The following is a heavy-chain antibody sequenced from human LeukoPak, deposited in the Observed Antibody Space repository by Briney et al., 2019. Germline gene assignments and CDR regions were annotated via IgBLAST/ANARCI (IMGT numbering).Heavy chain of an antibody. CDR1: GFTFSSYW. D-gene: IGHD6-25*01. J-gene: IGHJ5*01. V-gene: IGHV3-23*01. CDR3: AKARAAGSGDADS. Sequence: GGSLRLSCAASGFTFSSYWMSWVRQAPGKGLEWVSPISANAKSAYYADSVKGRFTISRDNSKNTLYLQMNSLRAEDTAVYYCAKARAAGSGDADSRGQGTLVTVSS. CDR2: ISANAKSA.